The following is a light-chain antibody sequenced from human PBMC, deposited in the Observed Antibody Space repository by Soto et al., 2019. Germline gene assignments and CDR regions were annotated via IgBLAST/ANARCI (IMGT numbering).Light chain of an antibody. CDR2: GAS. CDR1: ENINQN. J-gene: IGKJ1*01. CDR3: QEYGSSPWR. Sequence: KVMTQSPATLSVSPGESVTLSWRATENINQNLAWYQQKPGQAPRLLIHGASYRATGIPDRFSGSGSGTAFTLTISRLEPEEFAVYYCQEYGSSPWRFGQGTKVDIK. V-gene: IGKV3-20*01.